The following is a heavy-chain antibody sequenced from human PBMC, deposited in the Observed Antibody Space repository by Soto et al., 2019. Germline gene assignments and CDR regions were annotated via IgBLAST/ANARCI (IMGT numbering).Heavy chain of an antibody. V-gene: IGHV4-34*01. CDR1: GGSFSGYY. CDR3: ARRSMMWAFDI. CDR2: INHSGST. J-gene: IGHJ3*02. Sequence: QVQLQQWGAGLLKPSETLSLTCAVYGGSFSGYYWSWIRQPPGKGLEWIGEINHSGSTNYNPSLKSRVTRSGDTSKNQVSLKLSSVTAADTAVYYCARRSMMWAFDIWGQGTMVTVSS. D-gene: IGHD2-21*01.